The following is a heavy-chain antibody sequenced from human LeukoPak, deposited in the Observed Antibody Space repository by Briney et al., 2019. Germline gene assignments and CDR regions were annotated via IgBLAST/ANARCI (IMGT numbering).Heavy chain of an antibody. CDR1: GGSISSGSYY. J-gene: IGHJ5*02. Sequence: SETLSLTCTVSGGSISSGSYYWNWIRQPAGKGLEWIGRISNSGSTNYNPSLKSRVTISVDTSKNQFSLKLSSVTAADTAVYYCARGRGNSIAMIRGTRAYNWFDRWGQGTLVTVSS. V-gene: IGHV4-61*02. CDR2: ISNSGST. D-gene: IGHD3-10*01. CDR3: ARGRGNSIAMIRGTRAYNWFDR.